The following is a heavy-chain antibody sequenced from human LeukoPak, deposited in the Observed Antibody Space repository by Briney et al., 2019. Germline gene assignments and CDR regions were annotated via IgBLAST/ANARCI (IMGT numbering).Heavy chain of an antibody. J-gene: IGHJ6*03. CDR1: GYTFTSYY. V-gene: IGHV1-46*01. D-gene: IGHD1-26*01. CDR2: INPSGGST. Sequence: ASVKVSCKASGYTFTSYYMHWVRQAPGQGLEWMGIINPSGGSTSYAQKFRGRVTMTRDMSTSTVYMELSSLRSEDTAVYYCAGGLRELRVNYYYYMDVWGKGTTVTVSS. CDR3: AGGLRELRVNYYYYMDV.